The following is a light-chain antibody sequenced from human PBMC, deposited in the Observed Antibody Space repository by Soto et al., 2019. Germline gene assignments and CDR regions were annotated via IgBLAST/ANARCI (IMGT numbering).Light chain of an antibody. CDR1: QDIKNY. CDR3: QQFDSVPCT. J-gene: IGKJ2*02. Sequence: IQMTQSPSSLSASVGDRITITCQASQDIKNYVIWYQHKPGKAPKLLIYDAASWGTGVSSRFSGSGSGTHFTLAISSLQPEDIATYSCQQFDSVPCTFGQGTKLEIK. CDR2: DAA. V-gene: IGKV1-33*01.